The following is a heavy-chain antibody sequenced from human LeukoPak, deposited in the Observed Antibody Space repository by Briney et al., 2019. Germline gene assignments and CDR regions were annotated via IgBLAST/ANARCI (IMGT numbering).Heavy chain of an antibody. CDR2: IYYSGST. Sequence: SETLSLTCTVSGGSISSYYWSWIRQPPGKGLEWIGYIYYSGSTNYNPSLKSRVTISVDTSKNQFSLKLSSVTAADTAVYYCANRGPQRKYWYFDLWGRGTLVTVSS. V-gene: IGHV4-59*08. J-gene: IGHJ2*01. CDR3: ANRGPQRKYWYFDL. CDR1: GGSISSYY.